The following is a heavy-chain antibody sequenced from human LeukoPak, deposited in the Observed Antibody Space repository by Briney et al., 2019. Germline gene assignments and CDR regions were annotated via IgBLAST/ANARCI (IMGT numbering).Heavy chain of an antibody. CDR1: GFTFSSYA. V-gene: IGHV3-23*01. J-gene: IGHJ1*01. Sequence: GGSLRLSCAASGFTFSSYAMSWVRQAPGRGLEWVSAISGSGGSTYYADSVKGRFTISRDSSKNTLYLQMNSLRAENTAVYYCAKDRGVVVVPAAITYFQHWGQGTLVTVSS. CDR2: ISGSGGST. D-gene: IGHD2-2*02. CDR3: AKDRGVVVVPAAITYFQH.